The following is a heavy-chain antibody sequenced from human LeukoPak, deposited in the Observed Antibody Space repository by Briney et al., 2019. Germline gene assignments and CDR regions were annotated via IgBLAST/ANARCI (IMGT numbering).Heavy chain of an antibody. J-gene: IGHJ3*02. V-gene: IGHV3-33*01. CDR3: ARDDALGDNALDI. CDR1: GFTFSSYG. CDR2: ILNDGSQE. D-gene: IGHD3-16*01. Sequence: QPGRSLRLSCAASGFTFSSYGMHWVRQAPGKGLEWVAVILNDGSQEKYADSVKGRFTISRDNPKNTLFLQMNSLRAEDTAVYYCARDDALGDNALDIWGQGTMVTVSS.